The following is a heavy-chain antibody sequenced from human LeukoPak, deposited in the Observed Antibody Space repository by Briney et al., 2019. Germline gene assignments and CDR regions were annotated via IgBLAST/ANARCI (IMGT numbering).Heavy chain of an antibody. D-gene: IGHD6-13*01. CDR3: ARRGYGSRNPIDY. V-gene: IGHV1-2*02. CDR2: INPNSGGT. J-gene: IGHJ4*02. Sequence: GASVKVSCKASGYTFTGYYMHWVRQAPGQGLEWMGWINPNSGGTNYAQKFQGRVTMTRDTSISTAYMELSRLRSDDTAVYYCARRGYGSRNPIDYWGQGTLVTVSS. CDR1: GYTFTGYY.